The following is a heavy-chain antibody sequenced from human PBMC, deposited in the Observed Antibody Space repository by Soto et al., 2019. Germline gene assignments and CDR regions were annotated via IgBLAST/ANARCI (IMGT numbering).Heavy chain of an antibody. J-gene: IGHJ6*02. CDR1: GFTFSSYA. CDR2: ISYDGSNK. Sequence: HPGGSLRLSCAASGFTFSSYAMHWVRQAPGKGLEWVAVISYDGSNKYYADSVKGRFTISRDNSKNTLYLQMNSLRAEDTAVYYCAQSTVVAANYYYYGMDVWGQGTTVTVSS. CDR3: AQSTVVAANYYYYGMDV. V-gene: IGHV3-30-3*01. D-gene: IGHD2-15*01.